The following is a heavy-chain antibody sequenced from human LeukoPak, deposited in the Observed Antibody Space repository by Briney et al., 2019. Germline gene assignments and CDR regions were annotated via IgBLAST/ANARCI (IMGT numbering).Heavy chain of an antibody. CDR3: ARGESRQWLGEFDY. J-gene: IGHJ4*02. CDR2: SSAYNGNT. D-gene: IGHD6-19*01. CDR1: GYSFISYG. V-gene: IGHV1-18*01. Sequence: GASVKVSCKASGYSFISYGISWVRQAPGQGLEWMGWSSAYNGNTKYAQNLQGRVTMTTDTSTSTAYMELRSLRSDDTAVYFCARGESRQWLGEFDYWGQGTPVTVSS.